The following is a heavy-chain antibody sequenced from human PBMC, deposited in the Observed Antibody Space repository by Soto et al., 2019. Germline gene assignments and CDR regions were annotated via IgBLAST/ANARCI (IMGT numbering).Heavy chain of an antibody. J-gene: IGHJ3*02. CDR2: ISGSGGST. D-gene: IGHD1-26*01. CDR3: GDWKDRGSYPDAFDI. CDR1: GFTFSSYA. V-gene: IGHV3-23*01. Sequence: EVQLLESGGGLVQPGGSLRLSCAASGFTFSSYAMSWVRQAPGKGLEWVSAISGSGGSTYYADSVKGRFTISRDNSKKTLYLQMNRLRGEETAVNYCGDWKDRGSYPDAFDIWGQGTMVTVSS.